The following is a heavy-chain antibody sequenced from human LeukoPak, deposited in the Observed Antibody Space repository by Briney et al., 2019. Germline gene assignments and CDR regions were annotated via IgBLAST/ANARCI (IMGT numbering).Heavy chain of an antibody. J-gene: IGHJ4*02. CDR3: ARVGYYGSLDY. Sequence: GGSLRLSCAASGFTFSSYAMHWVRQAPGKGLEWVAVISYDGSNKYYADSVKGRFTISRDNSKNTLYLQMNSLRAEDTAVYYCARVGYYGSLDYWGQGTLVTVSS. V-gene: IGHV3-30-3*01. CDR2: ISYDGSNK. CDR1: GFTFSSYA. D-gene: IGHD3-10*01.